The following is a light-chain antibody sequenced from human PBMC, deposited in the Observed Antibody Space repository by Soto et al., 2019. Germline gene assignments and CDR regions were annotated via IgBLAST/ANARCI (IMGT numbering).Light chain of an antibody. J-gene: IGKJ2*01. CDR3: QQYGSSPGYT. CDR2: GAS. Sequence: EIVLTQSPGTLSLSPGERATLSCRASQSVSSSYLAWYQQKPGQAPRLLIYGASSRPTGIPDRFSGSGSGTDSTLTISRLEPEDFAVYYCQQYGSSPGYTFGQGTKLEIK. V-gene: IGKV3-20*01. CDR1: QSVSSSY.